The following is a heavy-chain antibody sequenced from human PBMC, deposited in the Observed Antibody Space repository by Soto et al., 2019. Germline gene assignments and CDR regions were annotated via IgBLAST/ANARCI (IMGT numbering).Heavy chain of an antibody. V-gene: IGHV4-59*01. CDR2: IYYSGST. CDR3: ARTFGSDAFDI. D-gene: IGHD3-10*01. Sequence: SENLSLTCTVSGGSISSYYWSWIRQPPGKGLEWIGYIYYSGSTNYNPSLKSRVTISVDTSKNQFSLKLSSVTAADTAVYYCARTFGSDAFDIWGQGTMVTVSS. J-gene: IGHJ3*02. CDR1: GGSISSYY.